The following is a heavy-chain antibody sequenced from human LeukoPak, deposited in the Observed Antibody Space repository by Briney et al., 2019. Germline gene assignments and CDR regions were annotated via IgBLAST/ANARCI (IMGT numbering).Heavy chain of an antibody. D-gene: IGHD3-22*01. V-gene: IGHV4-59*01. CDR3: ARGQWLPVFDF. CDR1: GGSISSYY. J-gene: IGHJ4*02. CDR2: FYHSGST. Sequence: SETLSLTCTVSGGSISSYYWSWIRQPPGKGLEWIGYFYHSGSTNYNPSLKSRVTISVDTSKYHFSLKLSSVTAADTAVYYCARGQWLPVFDFWGQGTLVTVSS.